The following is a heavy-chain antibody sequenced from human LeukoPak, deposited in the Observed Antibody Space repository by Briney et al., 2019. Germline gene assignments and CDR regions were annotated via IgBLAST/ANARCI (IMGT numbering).Heavy chain of an antibody. CDR3: ARGGARQQWLVRARIPVAAKFDP. CDR1: GGSISSGGYS. CDR2: IYYSGST. J-gene: IGHJ5*02. Sequence: SQTLSLTCAVSGGSISSGGYSWSWIRQPPGTGLEWIGYIYYSGSTNYNPSLKSRVTISVDTSKNQFSLKLSSVTAADTAVYYCARGGARQQWLVRARIPVAAKFDPWGQGTLVTVSS. D-gene: IGHD6-19*01. V-gene: IGHV4-61*08.